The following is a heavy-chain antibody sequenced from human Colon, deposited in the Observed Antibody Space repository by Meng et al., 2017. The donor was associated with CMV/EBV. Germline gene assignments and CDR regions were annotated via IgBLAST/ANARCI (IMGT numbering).Heavy chain of an antibody. CDR3: ARKYYGGDDSIDY. D-gene: IGHD2-21*02. CDR2: IYSGDET. J-gene: IGHJ4*02. CDR1: GFTVSSSY. V-gene: IGHV3-53*01. Sequence: SCAASGFTVSSSYMTWVRQAPGKGLEWVSVIYSGDETYYADSVKGRFTISRDSSKNTLYLQMKSLRAEDTAVYYCARKYYGGDDSIDYWGQGTLVTVSS.